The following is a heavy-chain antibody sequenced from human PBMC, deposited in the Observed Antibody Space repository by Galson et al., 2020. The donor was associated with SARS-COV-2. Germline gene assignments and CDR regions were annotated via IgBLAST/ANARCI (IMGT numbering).Heavy chain of an antibody. Sequence: GGSLRLSCAASGFTFSSYSMNWVRQAPGKGLAWVTSISSSSSYIYYADSVKGRFTISRDNAKNSLYLQMNSLRAKDTAVYYCARDRLSFDYWGQGTLVTVSS. D-gene: IGHD3-16*01. J-gene: IGHJ4*02. CDR2: ISSSSSYI. CDR1: GFTFSSYS. V-gene: IGHV3-21*01. CDR3: ARDRLSFDY.